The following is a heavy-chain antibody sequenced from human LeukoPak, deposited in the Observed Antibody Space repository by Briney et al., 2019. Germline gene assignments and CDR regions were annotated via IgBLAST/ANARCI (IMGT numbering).Heavy chain of an antibody. D-gene: IGHD1-26*01. V-gene: IGHV3-23*01. Sequence: GGSLRLSYAASGFTFTSYAMNWVRQAPGKGLEWVSAISGRVGSTYFAASVQGRFTISRDNSKNTLYLQMNSLRAEDTAVYYCAKAGSYWDFDYWGQGTLVIVSS. J-gene: IGHJ4*02. CDR1: GFTFTSYA. CDR2: ISGRVGST. CDR3: AKAGSYWDFDY.